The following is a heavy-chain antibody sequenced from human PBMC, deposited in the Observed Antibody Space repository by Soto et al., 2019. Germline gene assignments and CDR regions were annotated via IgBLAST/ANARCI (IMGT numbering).Heavy chain of an antibody. V-gene: IGHV5-51*01. CDR2: IYPGDSDT. J-gene: IGHJ5*02. CDR3: ARLPRRRAAAGSNNWFDP. CDR1: GYSLTSYW. Sequence: PGESLKISCKGSGYSLTSYWIGWVRQMPGKGLEWMGIIYPGDSDTRYSPSFQGQVTISADKSISTAYLQWSSLKASDTAMYYCARLPRRRAAAGSNNWFDPWGQGTLVTVSS. D-gene: IGHD6-13*01.